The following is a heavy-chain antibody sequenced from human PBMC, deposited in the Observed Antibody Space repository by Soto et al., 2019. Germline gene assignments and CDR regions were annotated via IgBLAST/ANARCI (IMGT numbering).Heavy chain of an antibody. J-gene: IGHJ3*02. Sequence: PGGSLRLSCAASGFTFSSYAMSWVRQATGKGLEWVSTISGGGDRAYYADSVKGHFTISRDNSKNTLYLQMNSLRAEDTAIYYCAKKGLGSLKTYCSGSGCHYAFDIWGQGTMVTVSS. V-gene: IGHV3-23*01. CDR2: ISGGGDRA. D-gene: IGHD2-15*01. CDR3: AKKGLGSLKTYCSGSGCHYAFDI. CDR1: GFTFSSYA.